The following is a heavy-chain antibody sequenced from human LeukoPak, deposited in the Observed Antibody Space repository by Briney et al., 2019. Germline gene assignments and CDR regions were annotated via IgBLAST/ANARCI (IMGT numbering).Heavy chain of an antibody. Sequence: SETLSLTCTVSGGSISSSSYYWGWNRQPPGKGLEWIGSIYYSGSTNYNPSLKSRVTISVDTSKNQFSLKLSSVTAADTAVYYCARDRRDGYNLYYFDLWGQGTLVTVSS. D-gene: IGHD5-24*01. J-gene: IGHJ4*02. CDR3: ARDRRDGYNLYYFDL. CDR1: GGSISSSSYY. CDR2: IYYSGST. V-gene: IGHV4-39*07.